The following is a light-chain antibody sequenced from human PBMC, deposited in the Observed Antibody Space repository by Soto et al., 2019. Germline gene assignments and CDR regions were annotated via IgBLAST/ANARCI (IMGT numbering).Light chain of an antibody. CDR2: VNSDGSH. CDR3: QTWGTGIRV. J-gene: IGLJ1*01. CDR1: SGHSNYA. V-gene: IGLV4-69*01. Sequence: QAVLTQSPSASASLGASVKLTGTLSSGHSNYAIAWHQQQPEKGPRYLMKVNSDGSHRKGDGIPDRFSGSSSGAQRYLTISSLQSEDEADYFCQTWGTGIRVFGTGTKVTVL.